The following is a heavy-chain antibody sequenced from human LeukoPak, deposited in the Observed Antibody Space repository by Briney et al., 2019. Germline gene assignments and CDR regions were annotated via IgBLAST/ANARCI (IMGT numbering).Heavy chain of an antibody. J-gene: IGHJ6*03. CDR1: GGSISSYY. CDR2: INYSGST. Sequence: NPSENLSLTCTVSGGSISSYYWSWIRQPPGKGLEWIGYINYSGSTNYNPSLKSRVTISLDTSKNQFSLKLNSVTAADTAVYYCAREGAAPMYYYYMDVWGKGTTVTVSS. D-gene: IGHD2-2*01. CDR3: AREGAAPMYYYYMDV. V-gene: IGHV4-59*01.